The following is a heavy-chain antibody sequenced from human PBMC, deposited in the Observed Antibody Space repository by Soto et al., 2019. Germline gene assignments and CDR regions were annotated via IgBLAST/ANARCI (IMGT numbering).Heavy chain of an antibody. Sequence: SVKVSCKASGGTFSSYAISWVRQAPGQELEWLGGCFPIFCTANSAKKCQGRVTITADESTRTADMELSSQTSEDTAGCYCARAVCYLESESHLGGFDPRGQGTLVTVSS. D-gene: IGHD3-16*01. J-gene: IGHJ5*02. CDR2: CFPIFCTA. V-gene: IGHV1-69*13. CDR1: GGTFSSYA. CDR3: ARAVCYLESESHLGGFDP.